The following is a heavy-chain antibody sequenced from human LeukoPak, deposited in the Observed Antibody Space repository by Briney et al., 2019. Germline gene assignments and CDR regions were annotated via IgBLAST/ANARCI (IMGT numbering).Heavy chain of an antibody. CDR2: ISSRSSTI. V-gene: IGHV3-48*01. D-gene: IGHD5-12*01. Sequence: GGSLRLSCAASTFTFSDYNMNWVRQAPGKGLEWVSYISSRSSTIYFADSVKGRFTIPRDNAKNSLYLQMNSLRAEDTAVYYCARGSIVATFDYWGQGTLVTVSS. CDR1: TFTFSDYN. J-gene: IGHJ4*02. CDR3: ARGSIVATFDY.